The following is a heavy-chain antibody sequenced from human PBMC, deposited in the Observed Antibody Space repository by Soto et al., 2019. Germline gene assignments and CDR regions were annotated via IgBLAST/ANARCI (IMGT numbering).Heavy chain of an antibody. CDR3: ARHRGPAPVY. V-gene: IGHV4-39*01. D-gene: IGHD3-10*01. J-gene: IGHJ4*02. Sequence: PSETLSLTCTVSGGSISGYYWTWIRLPPGKGLEWVGSLFYGGTTDYNPSLKSRLTMSLDTSKIHFSLKLRSVTAADTAVYYCARHRGPAPVYWGQGTLVTVSS. CDR1: GGSISGYY. CDR2: LFYGGTT.